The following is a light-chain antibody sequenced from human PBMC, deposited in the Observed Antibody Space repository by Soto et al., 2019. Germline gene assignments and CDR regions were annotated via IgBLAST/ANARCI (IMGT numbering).Light chain of an antibody. CDR1: QRIGISF. J-gene: IGKJ1*01. V-gene: IGKV3-20*01. CDR2: GTS. CDR3: RQYSSSRQT. Sequence: IVLTHSPGTLSFSPGEIASLSFRASQRIGISFLAWYQQKPGQAPRLLVYGTSVRATGIPDRFSGSGSGTDFTLTISRLEPEDSAVYYCRQYSSSRQTFGQGTKVDIK.